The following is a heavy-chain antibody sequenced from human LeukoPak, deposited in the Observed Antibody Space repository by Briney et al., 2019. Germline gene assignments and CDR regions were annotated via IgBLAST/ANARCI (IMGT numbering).Heavy chain of an antibody. J-gene: IGHJ2*01. Sequence: GGSLRLSCAASGFTFSTYEMNWVRQAPGKGLEWVSYISTSGGTIYYADSVKGRFTISRDNAKNSLYLQMNSLRTEDTAIYYCARKSSGWYGYFDLWGRGTLVPVCS. V-gene: IGHV3-48*03. D-gene: IGHD6-19*01. CDR3: ARKSSGWYGYFDL. CDR1: GFTFSTYE. CDR2: ISTSGGTI.